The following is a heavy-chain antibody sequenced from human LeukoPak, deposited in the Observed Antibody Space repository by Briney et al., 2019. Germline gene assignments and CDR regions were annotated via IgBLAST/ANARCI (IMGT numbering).Heavy chain of an antibody. Sequence: ASVKVSCKASGYTFTRYYMHWVRQAPGQRLEWIGWINPNSGGTNYAQKFQGRVTMTRDTSISTAYMELSRLRSDDTAVYYCARGSITMIVVVITTPFDYWGQGTLVTVSS. D-gene: IGHD3-22*01. J-gene: IGHJ4*02. CDR2: INPNSGGT. CDR3: ARGSITMIVVVITTPFDY. V-gene: IGHV1-2*02. CDR1: GYTFTRYY.